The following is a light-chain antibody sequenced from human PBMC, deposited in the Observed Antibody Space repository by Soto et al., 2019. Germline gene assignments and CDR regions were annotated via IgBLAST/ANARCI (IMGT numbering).Light chain of an antibody. CDR2: GAS. CDR3: QQSYNTLIT. CDR1: QRIATW. Sequence: DIPLTQSPSTLSASVGDRVTITCRASQRIATWLAWYQHQPGSAPKLLIYGASTLQSGVPSRFSGSGSGAEFTLTIDNLQPEDFATYYCQQSYNTLITFGPGTKVDIK. J-gene: IGKJ3*01. V-gene: IGKV1-5*01.